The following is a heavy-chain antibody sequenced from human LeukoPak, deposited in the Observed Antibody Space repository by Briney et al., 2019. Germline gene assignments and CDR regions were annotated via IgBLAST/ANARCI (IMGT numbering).Heavy chain of an antibody. CDR3: ARDPLYYDSSGYSY. Sequence: GGSLRLSCAASGFTVSSNYMSWVRQAPGKGLECVSIIYSGGSTYYADSVKGRFTISRDNSKNTLYLQMNSLRAEDTAVYYCARDPLYYDSSGYSYWGQGTLVTVSS. CDR2: IYSGGST. CDR1: GFTVSSNY. V-gene: IGHV3-53*01. J-gene: IGHJ4*02. D-gene: IGHD3-22*01.